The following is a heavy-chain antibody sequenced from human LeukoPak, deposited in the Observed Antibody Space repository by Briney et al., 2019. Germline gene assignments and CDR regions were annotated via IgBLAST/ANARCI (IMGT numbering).Heavy chain of an antibody. D-gene: IGHD3-22*01. Sequence: PSETLSLTCTVSGGSISSSSYYWGWIRQPPGKGLEWIGSIYYSGSTYYNPSLKSRVTISVDTSKNQFSLKLSSVTAADTAVYYCARLYDSSGDYWGRGTLVTVSS. V-gene: IGHV4-39*01. J-gene: IGHJ4*02. CDR2: IYYSGST. CDR1: GGSISSSSYY. CDR3: ARLYDSSGDY.